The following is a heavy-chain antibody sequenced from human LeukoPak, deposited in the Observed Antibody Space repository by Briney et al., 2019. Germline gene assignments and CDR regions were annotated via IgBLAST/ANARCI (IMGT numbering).Heavy chain of an antibody. V-gene: IGHV3-30*03. J-gene: IGHJ4*02. CDR2: MSYDGSNK. Sequence: GPLRLSCAASGFTFSSYGMHWVRQAPGKGLEWVAVMSYDGSNKYYADSVKGRFTISRDNSKNTLYLQMNSLRAEDTAVYYCASGYSGYDPPDYWGQGTLVTVSS. CDR3: ASGYSGYDPPDY. D-gene: IGHD5-12*01. CDR1: GFTFSSYG.